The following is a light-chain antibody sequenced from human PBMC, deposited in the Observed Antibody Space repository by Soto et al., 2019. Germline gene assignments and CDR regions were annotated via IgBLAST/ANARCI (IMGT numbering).Light chain of an antibody. CDR1: RSISYY. CDR2: GAC. J-gene: IGKJ1*01. V-gene: IGKV1-39*01. CDR3: QQSYTTPWT. Sequence: DIQMTQSPSSLSASVGDRVSITCRAGRSISYYLNWFQQKPGKAPNLLIYGACTLHIGGPSRFSGSGSGTNFTLTINSLQPEDFAAYYCQQSYTTPWTFGLGTKFDVK.